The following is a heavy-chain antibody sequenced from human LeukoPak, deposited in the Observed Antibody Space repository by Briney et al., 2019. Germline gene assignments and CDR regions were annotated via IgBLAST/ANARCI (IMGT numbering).Heavy chain of an antibody. V-gene: IGHV3-9*03. CDR3: AKATYYGSGGPDAFDI. CDR2: ISWNSGSI. CDR1: GFTFDDYA. J-gene: IGHJ3*02. Sequence: GGSLRLSCAASGFTFDDYAMHWVRQAPGKGLEWVSGISWNSGSIGYADSVKGRFTISRDNAKNSLYLQMNNLRAEDMALYYCAKATYYGSGGPDAFDIWGQGTMVTVSS. D-gene: IGHD3-10*01.